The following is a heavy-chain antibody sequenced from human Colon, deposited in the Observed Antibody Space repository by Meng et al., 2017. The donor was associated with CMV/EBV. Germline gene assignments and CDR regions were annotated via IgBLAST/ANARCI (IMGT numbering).Heavy chain of an antibody. CDR1: GYTFTSFD. J-gene: IGHJ4*02. Sequence: ASVKVSCKASGYTFTSFDIHWVRQAPGQGLEWMGWMNPNSGETNYAQKFQDRVTLTRDTSTGTAFMDLTSLRSDDTAVYYCARLLSGGWERDLGDYWGQGTLVTVSS. CDR2: MNPNSGET. CDR3: ARLLSGGWERDLGDY. D-gene: IGHD2-15*01. V-gene: IGHV1-2*02.